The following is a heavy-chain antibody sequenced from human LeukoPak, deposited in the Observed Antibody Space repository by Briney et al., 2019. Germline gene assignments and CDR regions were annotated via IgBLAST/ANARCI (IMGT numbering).Heavy chain of an antibody. D-gene: IGHD1-1*01. CDR1: GFTFSSFA. V-gene: IGHV3-23*01. CDR2: ISGGGYNT. CDR3: AKENRDTGTTTFDY. Sequence: GASLRLSCAASGFTFSSFAMSWVRQAPGKGLEWVSAISGGGYNTYYADSVKGRFTISRDNSKNTLYLEMNSLRAEDTAVYFCAKENRDTGTTTFDYWGQGTLVTVSS. J-gene: IGHJ4*02.